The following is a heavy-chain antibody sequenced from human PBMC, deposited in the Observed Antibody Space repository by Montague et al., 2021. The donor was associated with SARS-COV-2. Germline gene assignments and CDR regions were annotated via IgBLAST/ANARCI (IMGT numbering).Heavy chain of an antibody. CDR1: GDSISTYY. Sequence: SKTLSLTCTVSGDSISTYYWSWIRQPPGKGLEWIGYIYYNGYTNYNPSLKSRVTISVDTSKNQFSLRLSSVTAADTAVYFCARGGATYYYDTSGYVNAFDTWGQGTMVTVSS. J-gene: IGHJ3*02. D-gene: IGHD3-22*01. V-gene: IGHV4-59*01. CDR3: ARGGATYYYDTSGYVNAFDT. CDR2: IYYNGYT.